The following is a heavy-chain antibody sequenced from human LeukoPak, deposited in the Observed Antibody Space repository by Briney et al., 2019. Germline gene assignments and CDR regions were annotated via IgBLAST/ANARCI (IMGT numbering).Heavy chain of an antibody. J-gene: IGHJ4*02. CDR2: IYYSGST. V-gene: IGHV4-39*01. CDR1: GFTFSNYW. CDR3: ARHHFDYGEDY. Sequence: PGGSLRLSCAASGFTFSNYWMNWVRQAPGKGLEWIGSIYYSGSTYYNPSLKSRVTISVDTSKNQFSLKLSSVTAADTAVYYCARHHFDYGEDYWGQGTLVTVSS. D-gene: IGHD4-17*01.